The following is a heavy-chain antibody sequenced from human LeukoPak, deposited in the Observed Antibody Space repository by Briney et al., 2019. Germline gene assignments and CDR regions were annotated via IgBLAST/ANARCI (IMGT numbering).Heavy chain of an antibody. CDR1: GGSVSSSSYY. Sequence: SETLSLTCTVSGGSVSSSSYYWGWIRQPPGKGLEWIGYIYYSGSTNYNPSLKSRATISVDTSKNQFSLKLSSVTAADTAVYYCARHRLGHWYFDLWGRGTLVTVSP. CDR3: ARHRLGHWYFDL. D-gene: IGHD7-27*01. J-gene: IGHJ2*01. V-gene: IGHV4-61*05. CDR2: IYYSGST.